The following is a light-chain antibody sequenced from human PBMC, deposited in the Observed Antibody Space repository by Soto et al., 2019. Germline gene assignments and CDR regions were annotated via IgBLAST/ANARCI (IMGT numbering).Light chain of an antibody. CDR1: QDIYYN. CDR3: LQYHNLWA. CDR2: RAA. Sequence: MTQSPATVSVSPGESATLSCRASQDIYYNVAWYQHRPVQAHRLLIYRAAIRAPGVPARFSGSGSGTEFTLTISSLQPEDFTVYSCLQYHNLWAFGQGTKVDIK. V-gene: IGKV3-15*01. J-gene: IGKJ1*01.